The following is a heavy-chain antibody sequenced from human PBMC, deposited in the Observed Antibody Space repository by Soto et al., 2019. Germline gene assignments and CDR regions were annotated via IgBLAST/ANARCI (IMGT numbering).Heavy chain of an antibody. D-gene: IGHD2-2*01. V-gene: IGHV4-59*01. CDR3: ASYLSGYCSSTSCYVGAFDI. Sequence: SETLSLTCTVSGGSISSYYWSWIRQPPGKGLEWIGYIYYSGSTNYNPSLKSRVTISVDTSKNQFSLKLSSVTAADTAVYYCASYLSGYCSSTSCYVGAFDIWGQGTMVTVSS. J-gene: IGHJ3*02. CDR1: GGSISSYY. CDR2: IYYSGST.